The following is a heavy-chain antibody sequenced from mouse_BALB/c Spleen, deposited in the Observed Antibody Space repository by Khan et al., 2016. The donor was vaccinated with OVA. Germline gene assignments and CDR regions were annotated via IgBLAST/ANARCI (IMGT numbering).Heavy chain of an antibody. V-gene: IGHV1-4*01. CDR3: ARRTTEYSLDY. Sequence: QVQLQQSGAELARPGASVKMSCKASGYTFSSHTMHWVKQRPGQGLEWIGYINPRSGYTQSNQKFNDKATLTADISSSTADMQLSSLTSEASAVYYCARRTTEYSLDYWGQGTSVTVSS. D-gene: IGHD2-14*01. CDR2: INPRSGYT. J-gene: IGHJ4*01. CDR1: GYTFSSHT.